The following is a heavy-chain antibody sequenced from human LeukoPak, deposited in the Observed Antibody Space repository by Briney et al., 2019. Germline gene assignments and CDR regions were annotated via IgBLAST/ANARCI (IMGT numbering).Heavy chain of an antibody. J-gene: IGHJ4*02. Sequence: PGRSLRLSCAASGFTFDDYAMHWVRQAPGKGLEWVSLISWDGGSTYYADSVKGRFTISRDNSKNSLYLQMNSLRAEDTALYYCAKDGSYGYKGFDYWGQGTLVTVSS. CDR2: ISWDGGST. CDR1: GFTFDDYA. CDR3: AKDGSYGYKGFDY. D-gene: IGHD5-18*01. V-gene: IGHV3-43D*03.